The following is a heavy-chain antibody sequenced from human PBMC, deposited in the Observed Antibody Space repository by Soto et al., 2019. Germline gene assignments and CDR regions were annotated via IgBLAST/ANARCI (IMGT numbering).Heavy chain of an antibody. J-gene: IGHJ4*02. CDR2: ISYDGSNK. Sequence: QVQLVESGGGVVQPGRSLRLSCAASGFTFSSYGMHWVRQAPGKGLEWVAVISYDGSNKYYADSVKGRFTISRDNSKNTLYLQMNSLRAEDTAVYYCAKDLSGAWGYWGQGTLVTVSS. CDR1: GFTFSSYG. D-gene: IGHD3-10*01. V-gene: IGHV3-30*18. CDR3: AKDLSGAWGY.